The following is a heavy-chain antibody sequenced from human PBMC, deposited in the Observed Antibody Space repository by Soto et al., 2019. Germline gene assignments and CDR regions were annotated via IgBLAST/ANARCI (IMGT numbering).Heavy chain of an antibody. D-gene: IGHD3-3*01. Sequence: ASVKVSCKASGYTFTSYDFNWLRQATGQGLVWRGWMSPNSGNTGYAQKFQGRVTMTRNTSISTAYMELSSLRSEDTAVYYCARGPVLRFLEWYYRDYYYGMDVWGQGTTVTVSS. CDR3: ARGPVLRFLEWYYRDYYYGMDV. V-gene: IGHV1-8*01. CDR2: MSPNSGNT. J-gene: IGHJ6*02. CDR1: GYTFTSYD.